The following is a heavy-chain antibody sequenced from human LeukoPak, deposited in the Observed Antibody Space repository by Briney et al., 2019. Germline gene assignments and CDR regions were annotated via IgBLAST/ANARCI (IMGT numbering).Heavy chain of an antibody. CDR3: ARDRTSMVTTPMD. V-gene: IGHV1-2*02. Sequence: GASVKVSCKASGYTFTDYYMDWVRQAPGQGLEWMGWINPNSGSTKYAQKFQGRVTMTRDTSITTAYMELSRLTTDDTAVYYCARDRTSMVTTPMDWGQGTLVTVST. J-gene: IGHJ4*02. CDR1: GYTFTDYY. D-gene: IGHD4-17*01. CDR2: INPNSGST.